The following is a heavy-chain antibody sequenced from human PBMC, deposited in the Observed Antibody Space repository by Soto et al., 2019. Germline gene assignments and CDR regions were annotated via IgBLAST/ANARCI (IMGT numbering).Heavy chain of an antibody. V-gene: IGHV3-64D*08. J-gene: IGHJ5*02. CDR3: VKAATGYYIPKNNWFDP. CDR2: ISSNGGST. CDR1: GFTFISYA. D-gene: IGHD3-9*01. Sequence: GGSLRLSCSASGFTFISYAMHWVLQAPGKGLEYVSAISSNGGSTYYADSVKGRFTISRDNSKNTLYLQMSSLRAEDTAVYYCVKAATGYYIPKNNWFDPWGQGTLVTVSS.